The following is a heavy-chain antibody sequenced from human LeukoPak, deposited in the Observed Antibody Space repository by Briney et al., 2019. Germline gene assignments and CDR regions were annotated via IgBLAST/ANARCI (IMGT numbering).Heavy chain of an antibody. V-gene: IGHV3-23*01. CDR1: GFTFSTYT. CDR2: IGSSGGGI. Sequence: GGSLRLSCAASGFTFSTYTMYWVRHPPGKRLEWVSIIGSSGGGIHYADSVKGRFTISRDNSKNTLYLQMNSLSAEDTAVYYCAKDRTTSSRIFDYWGQGTLVTVSS. D-gene: IGHD1-1*01. J-gene: IGHJ4*02. CDR3: AKDRTTSSRIFDY.